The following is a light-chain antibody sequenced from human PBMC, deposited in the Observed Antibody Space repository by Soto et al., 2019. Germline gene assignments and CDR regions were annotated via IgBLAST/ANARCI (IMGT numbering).Light chain of an antibody. J-gene: IGLJ1*01. CDR3: ISFAGSHYV. Sequence: QSVLTQPPSASGSPGQSVTISCTGTSSDVGGYEYVSWYQQHPGKAPKLIIYEVLKRPSGVPDRFSGSKSANTASLTVSGLQAEDEADYYCISFAGSHYVLGTGTKVTVL. CDR1: SSDVGGYEY. V-gene: IGLV2-8*01. CDR2: EVL.